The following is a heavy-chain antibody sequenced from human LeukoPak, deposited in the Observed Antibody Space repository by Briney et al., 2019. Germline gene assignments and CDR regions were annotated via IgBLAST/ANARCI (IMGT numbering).Heavy chain of an antibody. D-gene: IGHD1-26*01. J-gene: IGHJ6*02. CDR3: ARGLRGGATTMYYYYYGMDV. CDR2: INPSGGST. CDR1: GYTFTSYY. Sequence: ASVKVSCKASGYTFTSYYMHWVRQAPGQGLEWMGIINPSGGSTSYAQKFQGRVTMTRDTSTSTVYMELSSLRSEDTAVYYCARGLRGGATTMYYYYYGMDVWGQGTTVTVPS. V-gene: IGHV1-46*01.